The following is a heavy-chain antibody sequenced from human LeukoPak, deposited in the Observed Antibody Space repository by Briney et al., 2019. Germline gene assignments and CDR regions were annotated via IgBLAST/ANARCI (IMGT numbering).Heavy chain of an antibody. V-gene: IGHV3-21*01. CDR1: GFTFSSYS. D-gene: IGHD2-2*01. Sequence: GGSLRLSCAASGFTFSSYSMNWVRQAPGKGLEWVSSISSSSSYIYYADSVKGRFTISRDNAKNSLYLQMNSLRAEDTAVYYCARVDYCSSTSCYFGYSSSWSYNWFDPWGQGTLVTVYS. J-gene: IGHJ5*02. CDR3: ARVDYCSSTSCYFGYSSSWSYNWFDP. CDR2: ISSSSSYI.